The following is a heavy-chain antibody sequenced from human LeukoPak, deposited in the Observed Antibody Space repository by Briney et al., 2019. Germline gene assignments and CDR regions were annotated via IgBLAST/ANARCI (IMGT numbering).Heavy chain of an antibody. CDR1: GFTFSSYE. CDR2: ISSSGSTI. V-gene: IGHV3-48*03. J-gene: IGHJ4*02. D-gene: IGHD3-22*01. Sequence: GVSLRLSCAAYGFTFSSYEMNWVRQAPGKGLEWVSYISSSGSTIYYADSVKGRFTISRDNAKNSLYLQMNSLRAEDTAVYYCARGSNDLVVVDYWGQGTLVTVSS. CDR3: ARGSNDLVVVDY.